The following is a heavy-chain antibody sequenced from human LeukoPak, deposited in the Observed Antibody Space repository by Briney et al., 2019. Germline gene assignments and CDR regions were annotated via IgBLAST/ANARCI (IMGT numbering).Heavy chain of an antibody. CDR1: GFTFSSYS. Sequence: GGSLRLSCAASGFTFSSYSMNWVRQAPGKGLEWVSSISSSSSYIYYADSVKGRFTISRDNAKNSLYLQMNSLRVEDTAVYYCAKSWNYYDSSGDDALDIWGQGTMVTVSS. CDR2: ISSSSSYI. CDR3: AKSWNYYDSSGDDALDI. J-gene: IGHJ3*02. V-gene: IGHV3-21*04. D-gene: IGHD3-22*01.